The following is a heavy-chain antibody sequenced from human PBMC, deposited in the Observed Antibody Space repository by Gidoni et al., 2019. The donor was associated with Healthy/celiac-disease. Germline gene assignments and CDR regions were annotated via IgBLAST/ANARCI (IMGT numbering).Heavy chain of an antibody. D-gene: IGHD3-22*01. Sequence: EVQLLESGGGLVQPGGSVRPSCAASGFTFTSYAMSWVRQAPGKGLEWVSAISGSGGSTYYADSVKGRFTISSDNSKNTLYLQMNSLRAEDTAVYYCAKIYDSSGYYYVVDYWGQGTLVTVSS. CDR3: AKIYDSSGYYYVVDY. J-gene: IGHJ4*02. V-gene: IGHV3-23*01. CDR2: ISGSGGST. CDR1: GFTFTSYA.